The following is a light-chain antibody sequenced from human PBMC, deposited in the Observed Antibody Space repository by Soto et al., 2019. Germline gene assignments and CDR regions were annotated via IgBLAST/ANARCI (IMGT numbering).Light chain of an antibody. CDR2: GAS. CDR1: QSVSNNY. CDR3: EQYGSSGT. J-gene: IGKJ1*01. V-gene: IGKV3-20*01. Sequence: EIVLTQSPGTLSLSPGERATLSCRASQSVSNNYLAWYQQKPGLAARLLIYGASNRATGIPDRFSGSGSGTDFTLTISRLEPEDFAVYYCEQYGSSGTFGQGTKVYIK.